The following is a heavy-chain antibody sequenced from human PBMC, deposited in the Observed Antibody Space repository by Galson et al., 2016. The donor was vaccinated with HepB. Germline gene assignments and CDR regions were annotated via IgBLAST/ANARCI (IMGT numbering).Heavy chain of an antibody. CDR3: AREGDTARDRQHYYYGMDV. D-gene: IGHD5-18*01. CDR2: IYSDGNT. J-gene: IGHJ6*02. Sequence: SLRLSCAASGFIVSTNYMNWVRQAPGKGLEWVSTIYSDGNTYYADSVKGRFTISRDNSKNTLYLQMNSLRAEDTAVYYCAREGDTARDRQHYYYGMDVWGQGTLGTVSS. CDR1: GFIVSTNY. V-gene: IGHV3-53*01.